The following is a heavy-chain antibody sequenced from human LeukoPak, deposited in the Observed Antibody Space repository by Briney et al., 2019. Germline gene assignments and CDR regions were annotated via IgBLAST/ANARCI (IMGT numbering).Heavy chain of an antibody. D-gene: IGHD3-10*01. V-gene: IGHV4-61*02. J-gene: IGHJ4*02. Sequence: SETLSLTCTVSGGSISSGSYYWSWIRQPAGTGLEWIGRIYTSGSTNYNPSLKSRVTISVDTSKNQFSLKLSSVTAADTAVYYCARANYYGSGSKYFDYWGQGTLVTVSS. CDR2: IYTSGST. CDR1: GGSISSGSYY. CDR3: ARANYYGSGSKYFDY.